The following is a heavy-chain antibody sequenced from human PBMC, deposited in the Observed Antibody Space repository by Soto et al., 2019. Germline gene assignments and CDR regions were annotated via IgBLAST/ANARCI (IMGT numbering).Heavy chain of an antibody. V-gene: IGHV1-46*01. J-gene: IGHJ5*02. CDR3: ARAGTGGYSGYDVARTYWFDP. Sequence: ASVKVSCKASGYTLTRHYIHWVRQAPGQRVEGMGIINPSGGGTSYAQKFQGRVTMTRDKSKNQFSLKLSSVTAADTAVYYCARAGTGGYSGYDVARTYWFDPWGQGTLVTVSS. D-gene: IGHD5-12*01. CDR1: GYTLTRHY. CDR2: INPSGGGT.